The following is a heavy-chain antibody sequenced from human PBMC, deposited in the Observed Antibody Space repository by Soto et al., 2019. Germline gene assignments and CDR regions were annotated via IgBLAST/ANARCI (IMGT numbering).Heavy chain of an antibody. CDR3: ARVRWFPHHYYYYGMDV. CDR2: IYYSGST. D-gene: IGHD3-10*01. Sequence: SETLSLTCSVSGGSISSYYWSWIRQPPGKGLEWIGYIYYSGSTNYNPSLKSRVTISVDTSKNQFSLKLSSVTAADTAVYYCARVRWFPHHYYYYGMDVWGQGTTVTVSS. J-gene: IGHJ6*02. CDR1: GGSISSYY. V-gene: IGHV4-59*01.